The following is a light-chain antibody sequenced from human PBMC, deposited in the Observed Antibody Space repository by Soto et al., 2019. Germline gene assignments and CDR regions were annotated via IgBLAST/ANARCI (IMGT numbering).Light chain of an antibody. CDR2: GNT. J-gene: IGLJ1*01. CDR1: ASNIGRST. V-gene: IGLV1-44*01. CDR3: ATWNDGVFV. Sequence: QSAMSPPPSSSGTPGQRVTISCSGKASNIGRSTVSWYQQFPVAAPKLLIYGNTQRPLGVPVRFSGSKSDTSASLAISGLQSEDEADYYCATWNDGVFVFGIGTKVTGL.